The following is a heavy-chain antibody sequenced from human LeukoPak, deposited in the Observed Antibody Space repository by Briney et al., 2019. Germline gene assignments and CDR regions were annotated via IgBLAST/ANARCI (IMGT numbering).Heavy chain of an antibody. CDR3: ARDSPGYGAYVS. Sequence: GGSLRLSCAASGFAFSTYWMTCVLQAPGKGLEWVANIKEDGSREYYVDSVKGRFTISRDNAKNSLYLQMDSLTAEDTAVYYCARDSPGYGAYVSWGQGTLVSVSS. V-gene: IGHV3-7*01. D-gene: IGHD5-12*01. CDR2: IKEDGSRE. J-gene: IGHJ1*01. CDR1: GFAFSTYW.